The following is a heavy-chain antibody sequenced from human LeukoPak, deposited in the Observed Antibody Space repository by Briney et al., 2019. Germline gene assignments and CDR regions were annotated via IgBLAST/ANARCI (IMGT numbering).Heavy chain of an antibody. Sequence: GGSLRLSCATSGFTVSSNYMSWVRQAPGKGLERVSVIYSGGSTYYAASVKGRFIISRDNSKYTLYLQMNSLRAEYTAVYYWARDRWYYDVSDYCLMGSSEWAFDIWGQGTMGTVSS. CDR1: GFTVSSNY. D-gene: IGHD3-22*01. CDR3: ARDRWYYDVSDYCLMGSSEWAFDI. J-gene: IGHJ3*02. CDR2: IYSGGST. V-gene: IGHV3-53*01.